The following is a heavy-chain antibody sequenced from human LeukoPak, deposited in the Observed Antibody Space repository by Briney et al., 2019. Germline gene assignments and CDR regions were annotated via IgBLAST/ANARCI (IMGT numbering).Heavy chain of an antibody. CDR2: VSSYNGNT. CDR1: GYNFIGYG. V-gene: IGHV1-18*01. CDR3: ARVHPHYDLFHAFDH. D-gene: IGHD3/OR15-3a*01. Sequence: ASVKVSCKASGYNFIGYGITWVRQDPGQGLEWMGWVSSYNGNTDFAQKFQGRVSMTTEISTTTVYMELRGLRSDDTAVYYRARVHPHYDLFHAFDHWGQGTLVTVSS. J-gene: IGHJ4*02.